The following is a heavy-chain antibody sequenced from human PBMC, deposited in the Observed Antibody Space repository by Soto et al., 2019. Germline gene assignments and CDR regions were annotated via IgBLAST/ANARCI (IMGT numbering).Heavy chain of an antibody. J-gene: IGHJ4*02. CDR1: GGSISSSTYY. V-gene: IGHV4-39*01. CDR3: ARQYSGYDPFDY. CDR2: IYYSGST. Sequence: SETLSLTCTVSGGSISSSTYYWGWIRQPPGKGLEWIGSIYYSGSTYYNPSLKSRVTISVDTSKNQFSLKLSSVTAADTAVYYCARQYSGYDPFDYWGQGTLVTVSS. D-gene: IGHD5-12*01.